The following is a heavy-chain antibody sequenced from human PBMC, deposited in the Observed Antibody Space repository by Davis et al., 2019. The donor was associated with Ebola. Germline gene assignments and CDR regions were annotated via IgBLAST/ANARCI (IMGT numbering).Heavy chain of an antibody. J-gene: IGHJ4*02. D-gene: IGHD2-21*01. V-gene: IGHV1-8*01. CDR2: MNPNSGNT. Sequence: AASVKVSCKASGYTFTSYDINWVRQATGQGLEWMGWMNPNSGNTGYAQKFQGRVTMTRDTSTSTVYMELSSLRSEDTAVYFCARGGVAYSVLDYWGQGTLVAVSS. CDR1: GYTFTSYD. CDR3: ARGGVAYSVLDY.